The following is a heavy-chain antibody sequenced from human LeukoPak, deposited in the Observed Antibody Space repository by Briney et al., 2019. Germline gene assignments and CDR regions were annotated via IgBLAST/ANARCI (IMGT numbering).Heavy chain of an antibody. V-gene: IGHV3-30-3*01. CDR3: ARDGHVGIQLWSIDY. CDR1: GFTFSSYA. J-gene: IGHJ4*02. D-gene: IGHD5-18*01. CDR2: ISYDGSNK. Sequence: GGSLRLSCAASGFTFSSYAMHWVRQAPGKGLEWVAVISYDGSNKYYADSVKGRFTISRDNSKNTLYLQMNSLRAEDTAVHYCARDGHVGIQLWSIDYWGQGTLVTVSS.